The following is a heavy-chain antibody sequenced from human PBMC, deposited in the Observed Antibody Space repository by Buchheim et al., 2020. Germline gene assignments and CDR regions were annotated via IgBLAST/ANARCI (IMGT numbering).Heavy chain of an antibody. D-gene: IGHD2-2*02. Sequence: QVQLQESGPGLVKPSQTLSLTCTVSGGSISSGGYYWSWIRQHPGKGLEWIGYIYYSGSTYYNPSLKSRVTISVDTSQNTSSLKLSSVTAADTAVYYCARGIVVVPAAIRRNWFDPWGQGTL. V-gene: IGHV4-31*03. CDR1: GGSISSGGYY. CDR2: IYYSGST. J-gene: IGHJ5*02. CDR3: ARGIVVVPAAIRRNWFDP.